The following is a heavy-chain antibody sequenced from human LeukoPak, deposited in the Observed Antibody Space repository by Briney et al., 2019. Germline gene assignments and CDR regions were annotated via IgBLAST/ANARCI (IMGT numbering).Heavy chain of an antibody. J-gene: IGHJ4*02. CDR3: ARAVGYYDILTGYPTLDY. Sequence: GGSLRLSCAASGCRSSTYGMNWVRQAPGKGLEWVSYISSTSSSIYYVVSVRGRFTISRDNAKNSLYLQMNSLRVEDTAVYYCARAVGYYDILTGYPTLDYWGQGTLVTVSS. CDR2: ISSTSSSI. CDR1: GCRSSTYG. V-gene: IGHV3-48*04. D-gene: IGHD3-9*01.